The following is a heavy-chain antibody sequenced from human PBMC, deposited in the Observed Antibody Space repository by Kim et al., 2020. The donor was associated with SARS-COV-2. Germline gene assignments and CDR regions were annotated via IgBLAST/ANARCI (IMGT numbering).Heavy chain of an antibody. V-gene: IGHV3-21*01. CDR1: GFSLSGYA. D-gene: IGHD2-15*01. CDR3: ARGRGLVISHYYDYMGD. CDR2: ISTSGSYI. Sequence: GGSLRLSFAASGFSLSGYAMVWVRQAPGKGLEWVSSISTSGSYIHYADSVRGRATIFSDNAENSLFLQMNSLRVEDTAAYYCARGRGLVISHYYDYMGD. J-gene: IGHJ6*03.